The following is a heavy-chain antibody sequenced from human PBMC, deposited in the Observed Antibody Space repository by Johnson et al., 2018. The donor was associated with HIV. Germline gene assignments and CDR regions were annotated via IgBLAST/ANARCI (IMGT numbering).Heavy chain of an antibody. D-gene: IGHD1-26*01. CDR2: IKKDGSEI. CDR3: ARQFRSVGAPDAFDI. Sequence: VQLVEFGGGLVQPGGSLRLSCAASGFTFSSYWMSWVRQAPGKGLEWVANIKKDGSEIYYVDSVKGRFTISRDNAKNSLYLQMNSLRAEDTAVYYCARQFRSVGAPDAFDIWGQGTMVTISS. J-gene: IGHJ3*02. CDR1: GFTFSSYW. V-gene: IGHV3-7*01.